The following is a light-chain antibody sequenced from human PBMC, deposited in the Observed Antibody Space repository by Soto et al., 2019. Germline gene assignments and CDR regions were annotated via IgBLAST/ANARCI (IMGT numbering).Light chain of an antibody. Sequence: IQMTQSPSSLSASVGDRVSITCRARQDIRRDLGWYQQKPGQAPKLLIYAASNLQGGVPSRFSGSGSSTDFTLTISSLQPEDFATYYCLQDYNFPLTFGGGTKVEIK. CDR3: LQDYNFPLT. V-gene: IGKV1-6*01. CDR1: QDIRRD. J-gene: IGKJ4*01. CDR2: AAS.